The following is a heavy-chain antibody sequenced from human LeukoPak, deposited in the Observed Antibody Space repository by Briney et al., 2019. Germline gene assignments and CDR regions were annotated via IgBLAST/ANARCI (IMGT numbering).Heavy chain of an antibody. J-gene: IGHJ4*02. CDR1: GFTFSSYE. V-gene: IGHV3-48*03. Sequence: GGSLRLSCAASGFTFSSYEMNWVRQAPGKGLEWVSYISSSGSTIYYADSVKGRFTISRDNAKNSLYLQMNSLRAEDTAVYYCARGRYYYDSSGYYGYWGQGTLVAVSS. CDR2: ISSSGSTI. CDR3: ARGRYYYDSSGYYGY. D-gene: IGHD3-22*01.